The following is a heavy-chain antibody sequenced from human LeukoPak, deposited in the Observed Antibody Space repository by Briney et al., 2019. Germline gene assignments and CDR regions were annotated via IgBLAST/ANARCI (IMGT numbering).Heavy chain of an antibody. CDR1: GDTFNTYF. CDR2: INPRGPIT. Sequence: APVKVSCKASGDTFNTYFIHWVRQAPGQGLEWMGIINPRGPITSYAQKFQGRVSITRDTSASTAYMELSSLRSEDTAVYYCARYSGGISAIDAFDIWGQGTMVTVSS. CDR3: ARYSGGISAIDAFDI. J-gene: IGHJ3*02. D-gene: IGHD2-21*01. V-gene: IGHV1-46*02.